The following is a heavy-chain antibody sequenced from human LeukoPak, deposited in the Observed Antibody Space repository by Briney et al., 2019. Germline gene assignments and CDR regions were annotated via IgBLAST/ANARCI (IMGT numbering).Heavy chain of an antibody. CDR2: INWNGGST. D-gene: IGHD3-3*01. Sequence: GGSLRLSCAASGFTFEDYGMSSVRQTPRKGPEWVSGINWNGGSTGYADSVKGRFTISRDNAKNCLYLQMNSLRGEETVLYHCARAGVGVDFWSAKTYTNWFDPWGQGTLVTVSS. V-gene: IGHV3-20*01. CDR3: ARAGVGVDFWSAKTYTNWFDP. J-gene: IGHJ5*02. CDR1: GFTFEDYG.